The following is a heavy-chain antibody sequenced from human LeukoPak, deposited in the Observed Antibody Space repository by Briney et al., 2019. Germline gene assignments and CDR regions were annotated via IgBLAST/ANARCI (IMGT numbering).Heavy chain of an antibody. D-gene: IGHD3-16*01. CDR3: ASQSYARFDP. V-gene: IGHV3-7*01. J-gene: IGHJ5*02. CDR1: GFTFSSHW. CDR2: IKADGSEA. Sequence: GGSLRLSCAASGFTFSSHWMSWVRQAPGKGLEWVGNIKADGSEAYHVDSVKGRFTISRDNARNSLFLQMNSLRVEDTAVYYCASQSYARFDPWGQGTLVTVSS.